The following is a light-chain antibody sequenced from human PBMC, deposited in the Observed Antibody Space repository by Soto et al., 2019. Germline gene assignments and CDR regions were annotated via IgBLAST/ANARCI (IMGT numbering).Light chain of an antibody. CDR2: AAS. V-gene: IGKV1-39*01. Sequence: DIQMTQYPSSLSASVGDRCTIAFLASQSISSYLNWYQQKPGKAPKLLIYAASSLQSGVPSRFSGSGSGTDFTLTISSLQPEDFATYYCQQSYSTPVTFGQGTRLEVK. CDR3: QQSYSTPVT. CDR1: QSISSY. J-gene: IGKJ5*01.